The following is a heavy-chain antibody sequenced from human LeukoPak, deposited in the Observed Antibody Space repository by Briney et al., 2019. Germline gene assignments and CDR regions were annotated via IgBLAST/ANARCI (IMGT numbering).Heavy chain of an antibody. CDR3: ARDRVPAADY. V-gene: IGHV4-59*01. Sequence: PSETLSLTCTVSGGSLTSYYWSWIRQPPGKGLEWIGYIYYSGSINYHPSLKSRVTISIDTSKNQFSLQLTSVTAADAAVYFCARDRVPAADYWGPGTLVTVS. CDR1: GGSLTSYY. J-gene: IGHJ4*02. D-gene: IGHD2-2*01. CDR2: IYYSGSI.